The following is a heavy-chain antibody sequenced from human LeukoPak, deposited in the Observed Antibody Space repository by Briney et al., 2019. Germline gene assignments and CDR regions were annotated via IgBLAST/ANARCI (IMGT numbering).Heavy chain of an antibody. J-gene: IGHJ4*02. Sequence: SETLSLTCTVSGYSISSGYYWGWIRQPPGKGLEWIGSIYHSGSTYYNPSLKSRVTISVDTSKNQFSLKLSSVTAADTAVYYCASHRGCFDYWGQGTLVTVSS. CDR3: ASHRGCFDY. D-gene: IGHD6-19*01. CDR2: IYHSGST. V-gene: IGHV4-38-2*02. CDR1: GYSISSGYY.